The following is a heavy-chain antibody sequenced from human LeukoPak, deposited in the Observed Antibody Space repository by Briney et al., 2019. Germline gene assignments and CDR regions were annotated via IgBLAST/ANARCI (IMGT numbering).Heavy chain of an antibody. Sequence: PGGSLRLSCAASGFSFNYYAMMWVRQAPGKGLEWVSAIGDSGDNTYYADSAKGRFTISRDNSRNTLYLQMNSLRAEDTAVYYCAKILEAAGEFTGYSTVWGQGTGDTVSS. CDR3: AKILEAAGEFTGYSTV. J-gene: IGHJ4*02. CDR2: IGDSGDNT. D-gene: IGHD3-10*01. CDR1: GFSFNYYA. V-gene: IGHV3-23*01.